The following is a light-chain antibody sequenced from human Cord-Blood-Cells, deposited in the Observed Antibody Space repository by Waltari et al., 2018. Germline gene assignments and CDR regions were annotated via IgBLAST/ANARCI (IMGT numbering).Light chain of an antibody. Sequence: SYELTQPPSVSVSPGQTASITCSGDKLGDKYACWYQHKPGQSPVLVIYQDSKRPSGSPERFSGANSGNTATLTISGTQAMDEADYYCQAWDSSIVVFGGGTKLTVL. V-gene: IGLV3-1*01. J-gene: IGLJ2*01. CDR1: KLGDKY. CDR3: QAWDSSIVV. CDR2: QDS.